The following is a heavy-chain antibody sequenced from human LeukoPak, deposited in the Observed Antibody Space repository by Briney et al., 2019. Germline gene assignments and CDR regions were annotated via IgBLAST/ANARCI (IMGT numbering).Heavy chain of an antibody. D-gene: IGHD3-3*01. V-gene: IGHV3-23*01. Sequence: GGALTFTCAASRCTFSCYAISWVGPPPGRGVAGVSPICGSGGSTYYADSVKSRFTISRDNFKNTLYLQMNSLRAEDTAVYYCAKEPFALTLFGVVTSDYWGQGTLVTVSS. CDR3: AKEPFALTLFGVVTSDY. CDR2: ICGSGGST. CDR1: RCTFSCYA. J-gene: IGHJ4*02.